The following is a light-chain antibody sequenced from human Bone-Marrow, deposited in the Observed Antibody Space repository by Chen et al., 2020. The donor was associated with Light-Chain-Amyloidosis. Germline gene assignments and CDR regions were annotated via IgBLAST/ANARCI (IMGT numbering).Light chain of an antibody. Sequence: DIQMTQSPSILSASVGDRVTITCRASQRISSWLAWYQQKPGKAPNLLISMASSLESGVPSRFSGSGSGTEFTLTISSLQPDDFATYYCQQYHVYSTFGQGTKVEIK. CDR2: MAS. CDR1: QRISSW. V-gene: IGKV1-5*03. J-gene: IGKJ1*01. CDR3: QQYHVYST.